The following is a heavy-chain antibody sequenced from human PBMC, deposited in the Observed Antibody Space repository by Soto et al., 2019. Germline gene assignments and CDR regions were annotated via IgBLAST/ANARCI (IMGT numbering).Heavy chain of an antibody. D-gene: IGHD3-10*01. CDR1: GYTFTNYG. CDR2: ISAYNGNT. CDR3: ARDLYYYGSGTYSGGY. J-gene: IGHJ4*02. Sequence: QVQLVQSGAEVKKPGASVKVSCKASGYTFTNYGFTWVRQAPGQGLEWMGWISAYNGNTNYAQKLQGRVTMTTDTSTSTAYMELRSLTSDDTAVYYCARDLYYYGSGTYSGGYWCQGTLVTVSS. V-gene: IGHV1-18*01.